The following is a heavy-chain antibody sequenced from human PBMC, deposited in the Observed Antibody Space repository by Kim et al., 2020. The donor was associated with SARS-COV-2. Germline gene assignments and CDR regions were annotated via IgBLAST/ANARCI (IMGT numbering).Heavy chain of an antibody. J-gene: IGHJ4*01. CDR3: ARGLAPPEY. CDR1: GYSFTSYT. CDR2: ISAHSGKR. V-gene: IGHV1-18*01. Sequence: ASVKVSCKASGYSFTSYTITWVRQAPGQGLEWMGWISAHSGKRHYAQKVQGRVTMTIDTSTNTAYMELKTLTSDDTAVYYCARGLAPPEYWGHGALVTV.